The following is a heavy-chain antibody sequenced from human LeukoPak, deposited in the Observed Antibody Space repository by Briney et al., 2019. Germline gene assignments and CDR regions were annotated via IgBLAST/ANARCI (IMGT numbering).Heavy chain of an antibody. Sequence: SQTLSLTCTVSGGSISSGDYYWSWIRQPPGKGLEWIGYIYYSGSTYYNPSLKSRVTISVDTSKNQFSLKLSSVTAADTAVYYCASSGRYDYVWGSYRYGGGFDYWGQGTLVTVSS. J-gene: IGHJ4*02. CDR1: GGSISSGDYY. CDR3: ASSGRYDYVWGSYRYGGGFDY. CDR2: IYYSGST. D-gene: IGHD3-16*02. V-gene: IGHV4-30-4*01.